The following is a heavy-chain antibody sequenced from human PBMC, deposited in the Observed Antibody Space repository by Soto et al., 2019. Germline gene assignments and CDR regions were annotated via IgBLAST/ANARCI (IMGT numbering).Heavy chain of an antibody. Sequence: SETLSLTCTVSGGSISSSYWSWIRQPPGKGLEWIGYISNSGSTNYNPSLKSRITISVDTSKNQFSLKLSSVTAADTAVYYCAKAASYYDINWFDPWGQGTLVTVSS. CDR3: AKAASYYDINWFDP. V-gene: IGHV4-59*01. D-gene: IGHD3-22*01. CDR2: ISNSGST. J-gene: IGHJ5*02. CDR1: GGSISSSY.